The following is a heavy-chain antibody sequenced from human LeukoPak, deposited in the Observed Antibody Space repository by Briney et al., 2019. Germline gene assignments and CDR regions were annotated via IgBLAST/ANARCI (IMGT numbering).Heavy chain of an antibody. V-gene: IGHV3-64D*09. D-gene: IGHD6-6*01. Sequence: GGSLRLSCSASGFTFSSYTMHWVRQAPGKGLEYVSGISSNGGSTYYADTVTGRFTISRDNSKNTLYLQMSSLRAEDTALYYCVKDVSSSSEFWGQGSLVTVSS. CDR2: ISSNGGST. CDR3: VKDVSSSSEF. J-gene: IGHJ4*02. CDR1: GFTFSSYT.